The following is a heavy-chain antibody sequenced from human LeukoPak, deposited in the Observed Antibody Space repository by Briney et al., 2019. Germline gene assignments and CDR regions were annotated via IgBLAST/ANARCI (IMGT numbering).Heavy chain of an antibody. CDR2: ISSSSSYI. D-gene: IGHD3-22*01. J-gene: IGHJ4*02. Sequence: GGSLRLSCAASGFTFSSYAMSWVRQAPGKGLEWVSSISSSSSYIYYADSVKGRFTISRDNAKNSLYLQMNSLRAEDTAVYYCARTSSGYYFDYWGQGTLVTVSS. V-gene: IGHV3-21*01. CDR1: GFTFSSYA. CDR3: ARTSSGYYFDY.